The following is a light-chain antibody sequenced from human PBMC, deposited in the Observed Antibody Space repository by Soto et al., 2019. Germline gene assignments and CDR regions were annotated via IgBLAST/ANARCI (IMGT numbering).Light chain of an antibody. CDR1: SSDVGAYNF. J-gene: IGLJ2*01. CDR3: SSYTTSNTLV. CDR2: DVT. V-gene: IGLV2-14*03. Sequence: QSVLTQPASVSGSPGQSITISCTGTSSDVGAYNFVSWHQQHPGKAPKLMIYDVTNRPSGVSSRFSGSKSGNTASLAISGLQAEDEADYYCSSYTTSNTLVFGGGTKLTVL.